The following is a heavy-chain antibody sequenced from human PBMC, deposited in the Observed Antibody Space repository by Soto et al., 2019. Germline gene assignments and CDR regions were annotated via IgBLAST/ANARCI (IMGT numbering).Heavy chain of an antibody. CDR2: IVPMYDSV. CDR1: GGTFNTYT. J-gene: IGHJ4*02. D-gene: IGHD1-26*01. V-gene: IGHV1-69*06. CDR3: ASGRSYSGSYCFDY. Sequence: QVQLVQSGAEVKKPGASVKVSCEASGGTFNTYTINWVRQAPGRGLEWVGQIVPMYDSVNYAENFRGRVTITADKSAKTAYMELTSLRSEDTALSFCASGRSYSGSYCFDYWGQGTLVTVSS.